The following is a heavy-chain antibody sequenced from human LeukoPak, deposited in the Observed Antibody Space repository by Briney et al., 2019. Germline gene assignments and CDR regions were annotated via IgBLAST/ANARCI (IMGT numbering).Heavy chain of an antibody. CDR3: ARRYYYGSGSYPYARFDP. CDR1: GYTFTSYD. CDR2: MNPNSGNT. D-gene: IGHD3-10*01. V-gene: IGHV1-8*03. Sequence: EASVKVSCKASGYTFTSYDINWVRQATGQGLEWMGWMNPNSGNTGYAQKFQGRVTITRNTSISTAYMELSSLGSEDTAVYYCARRYYYGSGSYPYARFDPWGQGTLVTVSS. J-gene: IGHJ5*02.